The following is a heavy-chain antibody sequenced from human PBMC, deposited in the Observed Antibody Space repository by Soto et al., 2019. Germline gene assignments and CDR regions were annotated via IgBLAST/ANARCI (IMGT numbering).Heavy chain of an antibody. CDR3: ASPYCSGGSCYHTEYFQH. J-gene: IGHJ1*01. CDR1: GFTFSTYV. Sequence: TGGSLRLSCGASGFTFSTYVIHWVRQAPDKGLEWVAVISYDSSNEFYADSVKGRFTISRDNSKNTLYLQMNNLRPDDTAVYYCASPYCSGGSCYHTEYFQHWGQGTLVTVSS. V-gene: IGHV3-30-3*01. D-gene: IGHD2-15*01. CDR2: ISYDSSNE.